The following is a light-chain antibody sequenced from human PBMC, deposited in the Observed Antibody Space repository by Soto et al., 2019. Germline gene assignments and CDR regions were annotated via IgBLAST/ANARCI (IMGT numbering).Light chain of an antibody. Sequence: TQSPSSLSASIGDTVTITCRASQSINTWLAWYQQKPGQAPRLLIYDAFSLESGVPSRFSGSGSGTEFTLSISSLQPDDCATYYCQQYNSYSWTFGQGTKVDIK. V-gene: IGKV1-5*01. J-gene: IGKJ1*01. CDR2: DAF. CDR3: QQYNSYSWT. CDR1: QSINTW.